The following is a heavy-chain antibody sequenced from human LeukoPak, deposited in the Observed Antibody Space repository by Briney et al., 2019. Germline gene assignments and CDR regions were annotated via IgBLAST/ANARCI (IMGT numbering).Heavy chain of an antibody. J-gene: IGHJ6*02. V-gene: IGHV4-59*01. D-gene: IGHD6-19*01. CDR1: GGSISSYY. CDR2: IYYSGST. CDR3: ARIYSSGWYLGDYYYYGMDV. Sequence: SETLSLTCIVSGGSISSYYWSWIRQPPGKGLEWIGYIYYSGSTNYNPSLKSRVTISVDTSKNQFSLKLSSVTAADTAVYYCARIYSSGWYLGDYYYYGMDVWGQGTTVTVSS.